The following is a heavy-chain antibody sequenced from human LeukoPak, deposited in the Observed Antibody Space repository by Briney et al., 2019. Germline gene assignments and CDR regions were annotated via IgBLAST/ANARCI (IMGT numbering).Heavy chain of an antibody. CDR3: ARDTIYCFDY. Sequence: GGSLRLSCAASGFTFSTYSMNWVRQAPGKGLEWVSYIGGGSSTIYYAGSVKGRFTISRDNAKNSLYLQMNSLRDEDTAVYYCARDTIYCFDYWGQGTLVTVSS. V-gene: IGHV3-48*02. CDR2: IGGGSSTI. D-gene: IGHD2-2*02. CDR1: GFTFSTYS. J-gene: IGHJ4*02.